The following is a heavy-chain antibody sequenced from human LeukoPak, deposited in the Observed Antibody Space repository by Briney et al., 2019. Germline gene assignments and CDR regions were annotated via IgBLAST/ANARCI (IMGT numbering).Heavy chain of an antibody. CDR1: GGSFSGYY. V-gene: IGHV4-34*01. Sequence: SETLSLTCAVYGGSFSGYYWSWLRQPPGKGLEWIGEINHSGSTNYNPSLKSRVTISVDTSKNQFSLKLSSVTAADTAVYYCAREKGTIRKRYFDYWGQGTLVTVSS. D-gene: IGHD2-21*01. CDR2: INHSGST. CDR3: AREKGTIRKRYFDY. J-gene: IGHJ4*02.